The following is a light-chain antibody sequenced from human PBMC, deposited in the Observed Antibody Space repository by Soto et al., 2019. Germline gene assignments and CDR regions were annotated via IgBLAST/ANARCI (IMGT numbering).Light chain of an antibody. J-gene: IGKJ5*01. CDR3: QQYGTSQII. CDR2: VTA. CDR1: QSLXNSF. V-gene: IGKV3-20*01. Sequence: ILLTQSPGTLSLSPGERATLSCRASQSLXNSFTAEHQQKPGEPPRLLTYVTASTATGIPDRLSGSGSGTDFPLTISRLEPEDFAVFYCQQYGTSQIIFGQGTRLEIK.